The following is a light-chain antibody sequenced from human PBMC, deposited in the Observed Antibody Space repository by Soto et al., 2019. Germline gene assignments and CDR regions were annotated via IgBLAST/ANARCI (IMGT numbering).Light chain of an antibody. CDR2: GVV. V-gene: IGLV2-11*01. CDR3: CSYAGGYTYL. J-gene: IGLJ1*01. Sequence: QSALTQPPSVSGSPGQSVTISCTGTGNDVGAYNYVSWYQQHPGRPPKLLIYGVVRWPSGVPDRFSGSKSGNTASLTISGLQAEDEADYFCCSYAGGYTYLFGTGTKVTVL. CDR1: GNDVGAYNY.